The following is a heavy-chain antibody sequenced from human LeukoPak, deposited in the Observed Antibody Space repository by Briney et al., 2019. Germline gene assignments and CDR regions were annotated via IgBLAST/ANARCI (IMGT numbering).Heavy chain of an antibody. V-gene: IGHV4-31*03. CDR2: IYYSGST. Sequence: PSETLSLTCTVSGGSISSGGYYWSWIRQHPGKGLEWIGYIYYSGSTYYNPSLKSRVTISVDTSKNQFSLKLSSVTAADTAVYYCASAAVDRFGDTDRFDNWGQGTLVTVSS. CDR1: GGSISSGGYY. J-gene: IGHJ4*02. CDR3: ASAAVDRFGDTDRFDN. D-gene: IGHD3-10*01.